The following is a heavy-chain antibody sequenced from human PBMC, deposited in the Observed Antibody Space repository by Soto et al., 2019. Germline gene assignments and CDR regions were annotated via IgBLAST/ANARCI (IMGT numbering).Heavy chain of an antibody. Sequence: QVQLVQSGAEVKKPGASVKVSCKASGYTFTSYYMHWVRQAPGQGLEWMGIINPSGGSTSYAQKFQGRVTMTRDTSTSTVYMELSSLRSEDTAVSYCARGITFGGVIPTPDYWGQGTLVTVSS. D-gene: IGHD3-16*02. CDR3: ARGITFGGVIPTPDY. CDR1: GYTFTSYY. J-gene: IGHJ4*02. V-gene: IGHV1-46*01. CDR2: INPSGGST.